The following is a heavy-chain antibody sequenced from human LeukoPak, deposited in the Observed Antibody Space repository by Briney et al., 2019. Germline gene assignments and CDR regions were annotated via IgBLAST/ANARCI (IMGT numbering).Heavy chain of an antibody. D-gene: IGHD2-2*01. CDR1: GFTFSSYA. J-gene: IGHJ4*02. V-gene: IGHV3-23*01. CDR3: AKEPLFPSQLPYYFDY. Sequence: GGSLRLSFATPGFTFSSYATSWVRQAPGKGLEWVSAISGSGGSTYYADSVKGRFTISRDNSKNTLYLQMNSLRAEDTAVYYCAKEPLFPSQLPYYFDYWGQGTLVTVSS. CDR2: ISGSGGST.